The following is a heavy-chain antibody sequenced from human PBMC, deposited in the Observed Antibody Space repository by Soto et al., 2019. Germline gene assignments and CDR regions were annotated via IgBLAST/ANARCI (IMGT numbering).Heavy chain of an antibody. V-gene: IGHV3-74*01. CDR1: GFTFNSYR. CDR3: TSSTCDIFSDY. J-gene: IGHJ4*02. D-gene: IGHD2-15*01. CDR2: INSDGSNT. Sequence: EVQLVQSGGGLVKPEGSLRLSCTASGFTFNSYRMHWVRQAPGKGLEWVSRINSDGSNTNYADSVKGRFTISRDNAENTLYLPLNDLRADDTAVYYITSSTCDIFSDYWGLGARVTVCS.